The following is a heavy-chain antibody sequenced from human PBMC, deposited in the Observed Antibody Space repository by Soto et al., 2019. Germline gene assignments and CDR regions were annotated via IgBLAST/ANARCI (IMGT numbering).Heavy chain of an antibody. CDR2: LSGSDGKT. V-gene: IGHV3-23*01. J-gene: IGHJ4*02. D-gene: IGHD1-26*01. Sequence: SGGSLRPSCATSGSSLGSFAMGWVRQAPGKGLEWVSSLSGSDGKTYYADSVKGRFSMSTDTSKSTLYLEMNSLRAEDTAVYYCARWSFLDHWGQGTRVTVSS. CDR3: ARWSFLDH. CDR1: GSSLGSFA.